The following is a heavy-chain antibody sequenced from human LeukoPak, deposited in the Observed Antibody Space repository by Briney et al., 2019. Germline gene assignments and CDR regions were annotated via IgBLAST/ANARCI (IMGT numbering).Heavy chain of an antibody. Sequence: SETLSLTCTVSGGSISSGYYWGWIRQPPGKGLEWIGSIYHSGSTYYNPSLKSRVTISVDTSKNQFSLKLSSVTAADTAVYYCARWYGSGSYYLNWFDPWGQGTLVTVSS. CDR1: GGSISSGYY. J-gene: IGHJ5*02. D-gene: IGHD3-10*01. CDR3: ARWYGSGSYYLNWFDP. V-gene: IGHV4-38-2*02. CDR2: IYHSGST.